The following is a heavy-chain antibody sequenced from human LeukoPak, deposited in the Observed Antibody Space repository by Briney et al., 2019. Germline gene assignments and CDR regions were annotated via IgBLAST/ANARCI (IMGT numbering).Heavy chain of an antibody. Sequence: ASVKASCKASGYTFTGYYMHWVRQAPGQGLEWMGWINPNSGGTNYAQKFQGRVTMARDTSISTVYMELTRLRSDDTAVYYCGRGHPVVPAAIPDYWGQGTLVTVSS. D-gene: IGHD2-2*02. V-gene: IGHV1-2*02. CDR1: GYTFTGYY. CDR3: GRGHPVVPAAIPDY. J-gene: IGHJ4*02. CDR2: INPNSGGT.